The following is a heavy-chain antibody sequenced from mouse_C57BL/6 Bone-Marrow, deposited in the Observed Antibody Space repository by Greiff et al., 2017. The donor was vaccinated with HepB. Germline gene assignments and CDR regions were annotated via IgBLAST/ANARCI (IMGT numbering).Heavy chain of an antibody. J-gene: IGHJ2*01. CDR1: GYTFTSYW. V-gene: IGHV1-55*01. CDR3: ARGYGNYNYFDY. CDR2: IYPGSGST. D-gene: IGHD2-10*02. Sequence: QVQLQQPGAELVKPGASVKMSCKASGYTFTSYWITWVKQRPGQGLEWIGDIYPGSGSTNYNEKFKSKATLTVDTSSSTAYMQLSSLTSEDSAVYYCARGYGNYNYFDYWGQGTTLTVSS.